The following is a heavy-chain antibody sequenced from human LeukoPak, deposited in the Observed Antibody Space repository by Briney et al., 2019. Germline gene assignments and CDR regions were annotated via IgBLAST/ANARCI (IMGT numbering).Heavy chain of an antibody. D-gene: IGHD1-26*01. V-gene: IGHV1-2*02. J-gene: IGHJ3*02. Sequence: GASVKVSCKASGYTFTGYYMHWVRQAPGQGLEWMGWINPNSGGTNYAQKFQGRVTMTRDTPISTAYMDLSRLRSDDTAVYYCASQTIRYSGSYLDAFDIWGQGTMVTVSS. CDR3: ASQTIRYSGSYLDAFDI. CDR1: GYTFTGYY. CDR2: INPNSGGT.